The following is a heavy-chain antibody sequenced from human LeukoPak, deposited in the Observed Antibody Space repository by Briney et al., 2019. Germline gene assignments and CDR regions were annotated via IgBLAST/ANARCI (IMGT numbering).Heavy chain of an antibody. CDR2: INGGGDTT. V-gene: IGHV3-23*01. D-gene: IGHD5-24*01. CDR1: GFTFVSYA. J-gene: IGHJ4*02. Sequence: PGGSLRLSCATSGFTFVSYATTWVRQAPGKGLEWVSAINGGGDTTYYADSVKGRFTVSRDRSTNTLFLQMSSLRAEDSGMYYCAKALDTYGYMRFDYWGQGTLVTVSS. CDR3: AKALDTYGYMRFDY.